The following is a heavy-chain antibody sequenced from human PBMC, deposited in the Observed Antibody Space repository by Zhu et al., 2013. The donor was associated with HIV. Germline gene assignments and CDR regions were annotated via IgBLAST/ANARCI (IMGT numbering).Heavy chain of an antibody. V-gene: IGHV1-2*02. CDR3: AREQQLALYSWYYGLDV. D-gene: IGHD6-13*01. CDR1: GYTFNDDY. Sequence: QVQLVQSGAEVKKPGASVKVSCKASGYTFNDDYIHWVRQAPGHGLEWMGWINPKSGGTNYAQHFQGRVTMTRYTFISTAYMELSSLRSEDTAVYYCAREQQLALYSWYYGLDVWGQGTTVTGLL. J-gene: IGHJ6*01. CDR2: INPKSGGT.